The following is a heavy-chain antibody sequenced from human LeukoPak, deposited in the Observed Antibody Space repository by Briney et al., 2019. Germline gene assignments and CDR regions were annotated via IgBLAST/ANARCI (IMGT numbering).Heavy chain of an antibody. CDR2: ISSSSSYI. V-gene: IGHV3-21*01. CDR3: ARVVWDSSGYYIDF. J-gene: IGHJ4*02. CDR1: GFTFSSYS. D-gene: IGHD3-22*01. Sequence: GGSLRLSCAASGFTFSSYSMNWVRQAPGKGLEWVSSISSSSSYIYYADSVKGRITISRDNSKNTLYLQMNSLRAEDTAVYYCARVVWDSSGYYIDFWGQGTLVTVSS.